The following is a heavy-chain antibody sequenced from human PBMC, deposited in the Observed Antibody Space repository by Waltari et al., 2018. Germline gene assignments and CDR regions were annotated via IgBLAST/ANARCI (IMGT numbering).Heavy chain of an antibody. V-gene: IGHV4-30-2*01. J-gene: IGHJ5*01. CDR3: ARDPGGFDRRFDS. CDR2: INDSGST. Sequence: QLQLQESGSGLVKPSQTLSLTCAVSGASVSSGGHSWSWIRLPPGRGLGWIGYINDSGSTYYNPTLKSRVTISMDSSRNQFSLKLTSVTAADTAVYYCARDPGGFDRRFDSWGQGILVTVSS. CDR1: GASVSSGGHS. D-gene: IGHD3-16*01.